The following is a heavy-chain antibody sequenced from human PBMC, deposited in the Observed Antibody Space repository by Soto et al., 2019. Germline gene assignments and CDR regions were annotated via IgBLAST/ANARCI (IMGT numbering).Heavy chain of an antibody. CDR2: IYYSVRT. CDR3: AGEGVQAAADY. CDR1: GGSISSGDYY. J-gene: IGHJ4*02. V-gene: IGHV4-30-4*01. Sequence: NPSETLSLTCTVSGGSISSGDYYWSWIRQPPGKGLEWIGYIYYSVRTYYNPSLKSRVTISVDTSKNQFSLKLSALTAADTAVYYCAGEGVQAAADYWGQGTLVTVSS. D-gene: IGHD2-2*01.